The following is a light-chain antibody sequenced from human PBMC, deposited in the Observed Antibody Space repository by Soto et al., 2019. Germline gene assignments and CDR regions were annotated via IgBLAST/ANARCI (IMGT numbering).Light chain of an antibody. CDR1: SSDVGSYNL. V-gene: IGLV2-23*01. Sequence: QSALTQPASVSGSPGQSITISCTGASSDVGSYNLVSWYQQYPGKAPKLMIYEGSKRPSGVSNRFSGSKSGNTASLTISGLKAEDEADYYCCSYAGSSTLVFGGGTKVTVL. CDR2: EGS. CDR3: CSYAGSSTLV. J-gene: IGLJ2*01.